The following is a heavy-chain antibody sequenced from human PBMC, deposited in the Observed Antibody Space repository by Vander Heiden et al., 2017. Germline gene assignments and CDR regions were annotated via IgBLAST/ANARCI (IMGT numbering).Heavy chain of an antibody. CDR3: TKYGGVTGMSFDH. D-gene: IGHD1-20*01. J-gene: IGHJ4*02. V-gene: IGHV3-7*01. CDR2: INLDGSQR. CDR1: GFTFSPVW. Sequence: EVQLVESGGGLVQPGGSLRLSCTASGFTFSPVWLSWVRQTPGKGLEWGANINLDGSQRRYVDSVKGRFTISRDNAKNSLYLQMNSLRAEDTAVYYCTKYGGVTGMSFDHWGQGSLVTVSS.